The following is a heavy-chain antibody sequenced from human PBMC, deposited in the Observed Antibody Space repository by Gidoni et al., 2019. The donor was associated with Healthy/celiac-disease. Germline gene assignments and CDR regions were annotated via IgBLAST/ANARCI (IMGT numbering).Heavy chain of an antibody. D-gene: IGHD3-22*01. CDR2: INPNSGGT. CDR3: ARVNYDSSGADFDY. V-gene: IGHV1-2*02. Sequence: QVQLVQSGAEVKKPGASLKVSCKASGYTFTGYYMHWVRQAPGQGLEWMGWINPNSGGTNYAQKFQGRVTMTRDTAISTAYMELSRLRSDDTAVYYWARVNYDSSGADFDYWGQGTLVTVSS. J-gene: IGHJ4*02. CDR1: GYTFTGYY.